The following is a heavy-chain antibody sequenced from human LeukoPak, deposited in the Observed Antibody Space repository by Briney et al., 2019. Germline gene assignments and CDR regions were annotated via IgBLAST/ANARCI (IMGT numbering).Heavy chain of an antibody. Sequence: GSLRLSCAASGFTFSSYWMSWVRQAPGKGLEWVANIKQDGSEKYYVDSVKGRFTISRDNAKNSLYLQMNSLRAEDTAVYYCARLPEYYYDSSGFDYWGQGTLVTVSS. J-gene: IGHJ4*02. D-gene: IGHD3-22*01. CDR3: ARLPEYYYDSSGFDY. CDR1: GFTFSSYW. V-gene: IGHV3-7*01. CDR2: IKQDGSEK.